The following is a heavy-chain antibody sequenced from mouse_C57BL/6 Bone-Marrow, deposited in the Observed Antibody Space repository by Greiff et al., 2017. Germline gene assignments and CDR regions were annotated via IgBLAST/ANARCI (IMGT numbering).Heavy chain of an antibody. CDR2: INPGSGGT. V-gene: IGHV1-54*01. J-gene: IGHJ1*03. D-gene: IGHD2-12*01. Sequence: QVQLQQSGAELVRPGTSVKVSCKASGYAFTNYLIEWVKQRPGQGLEWIGVINPGSGGTNYNEKFKGKATLTADKSSSTAYMQLSSLTSEDSAVYFCARRRSYYSNWYFDVWGTGTTVTVSS. CDR3: ARRRSYYSNWYFDV. CDR1: GYAFTNYL.